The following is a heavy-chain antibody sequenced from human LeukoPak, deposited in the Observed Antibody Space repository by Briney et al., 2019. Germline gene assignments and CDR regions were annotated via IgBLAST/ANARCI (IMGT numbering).Heavy chain of an antibody. CDR1: GGSISSSSYY. Sequence: PSETLSLTCTVSGGSISSSSYYWGWIRQPPGKGLEWIGSIYYSGSTYYNPSLKSRVTISVDTSKNQFSLKLSSVTAADTAVYYCARQDTAMVVGYFYYMDVWGKGTTVTVSS. J-gene: IGHJ6*03. V-gene: IGHV4-39*01. D-gene: IGHD5-18*01. CDR3: ARQDTAMVVGYFYYMDV. CDR2: IYYSGST.